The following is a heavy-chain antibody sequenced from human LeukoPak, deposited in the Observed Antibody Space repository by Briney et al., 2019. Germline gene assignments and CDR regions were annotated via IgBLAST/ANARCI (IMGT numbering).Heavy chain of an antibody. Sequence: GGSLRLSCAASGFTFSSHEMNWVRQAPGKGLEWVSYISSSGSTIYYADSVRGRFTISRDNAKNSLYLQMNSLRAEDTAVYYCAREVDGYCSGGSCGDIWGQGTMVTVSS. J-gene: IGHJ3*02. CDR1: GFTFSSHE. CDR2: ISSSGSTI. V-gene: IGHV3-48*03. CDR3: AREVDGYCSGGSCGDI. D-gene: IGHD2-15*01.